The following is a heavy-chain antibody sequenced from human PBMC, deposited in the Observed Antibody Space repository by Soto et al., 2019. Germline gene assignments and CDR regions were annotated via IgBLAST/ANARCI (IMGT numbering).Heavy chain of an antibody. D-gene: IGHD6-13*01. CDR3: ARRYSSSWYSEYYFDY. Sequence: SETLSLTCAVAGGSISSSNWWRWVRQRPGKGLEWIGEIYHSGSTNYNPSLKSRVTISVDKSKNQFSLKLSSVTAADTAVYYCARRYSSSWYSEYYFDYLGQGTLVTVS. J-gene: IGHJ4*02. CDR2: IYHSGST. V-gene: IGHV4-4*02. CDR1: GGSISSSNW.